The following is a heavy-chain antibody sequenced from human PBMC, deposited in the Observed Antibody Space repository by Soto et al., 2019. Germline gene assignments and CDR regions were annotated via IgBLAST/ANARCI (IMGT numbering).Heavy chain of an antibody. CDR2: IYTSGST. D-gene: IGHD3-3*01. V-gene: IGHV4-4*07. CDR1: GGSISRYS. CDR3: ARDPDDGDFWSGWFDP. J-gene: IGHJ5*02. Sequence: QVQLQESGPGLVKPSETLSLTCTVSGGSISRYSWCWIRQPAGKGPEWIGRIYTSGSTNHNPSLRSRVTMSVDTSKNQFSLKLSSVTAADTAVYYCARDPDDGDFWSGWFDPWGQGTLFTVSS.